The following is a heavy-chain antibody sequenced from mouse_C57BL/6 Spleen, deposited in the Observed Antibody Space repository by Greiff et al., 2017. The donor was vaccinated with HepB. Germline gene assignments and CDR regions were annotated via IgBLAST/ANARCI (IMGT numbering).Heavy chain of an antibody. CDR2: INYDGSST. J-gene: IGHJ3*01. D-gene: IGHD1-1*01. Sequence: EVQLVESEGGLVQPGSSMKLSCTASGFTFSDYYMAWVRQVPEKGLEWVANINYDGSSTYYLDSLKSRFIISRDNAKNILYLQMSSLKSEDTATYYCARERDYGSSSGFAYWGQGTLVTVSA. CDR1: GFTFSDYY. CDR3: ARERDYGSSSGFAY. V-gene: IGHV5-16*01.